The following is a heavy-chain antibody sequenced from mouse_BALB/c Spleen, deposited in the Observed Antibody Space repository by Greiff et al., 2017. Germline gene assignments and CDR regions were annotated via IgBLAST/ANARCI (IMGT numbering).Heavy chain of an antibody. V-gene: IGHV1S81*02. J-gene: IGHJ3*01. CDR3: TTPLYGNYDWFAY. CDR2: INPSNGGT. Sequence: QVQLKEPGAELVKPGASVKLSCKASGYTFTSYYMYWVKQRPGQGLEWIGGINPSNGGTNFNEKFKSKATLTVDKSSSTAYMQLSSLTSEDSAVYYCTTPLYGNYDWFAYWGQGTLVTVSA. D-gene: IGHD2-1*01. CDR1: GYTFTSYY.